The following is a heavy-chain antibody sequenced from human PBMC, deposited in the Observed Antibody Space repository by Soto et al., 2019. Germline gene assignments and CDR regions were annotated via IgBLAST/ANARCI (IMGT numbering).Heavy chain of an antibody. CDR1: GFTFSRYG. J-gene: IGHJ4*02. D-gene: IGHD1-1*01. CDR2: ISYDGNNK. V-gene: IGHV3-30*18. Sequence: QVQLVESGGGVVQPGRSLRLSCAASGFTFSRYGMHWVRQAPGQGLQWVAVISYDGNNKYYADSVKGRFTISRDNSKNTLYLQMNSLRAEDTAVYYCAKSVYNWTDGFFDYWGQGTLVTVSS. CDR3: AKSVYNWTDGFFDY.